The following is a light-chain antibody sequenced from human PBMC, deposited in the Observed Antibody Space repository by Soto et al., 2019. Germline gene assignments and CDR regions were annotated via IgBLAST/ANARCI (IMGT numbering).Light chain of an antibody. CDR3: SSHGGINNVV. J-gene: IGLJ3*02. V-gene: IGLV2-8*01. Sequence: QSVLTQPPSASGSPGQSVTISCTGTSSDVGGYNYVSWYQQYPGKAPKLMIYEVTKRPSGVPARFSGSKSGNTASLTVSGLLAEDEADYYCSSHGGINNVVFGGGTKLTVL. CDR1: SSDVGGYNY. CDR2: EVT.